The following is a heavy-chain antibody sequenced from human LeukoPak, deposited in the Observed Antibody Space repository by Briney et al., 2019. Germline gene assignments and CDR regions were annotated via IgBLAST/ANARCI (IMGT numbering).Heavy chain of an antibody. CDR2: IYTSGST. CDR3: ARDRYYYDSSGYSHRLDY. D-gene: IGHD3-22*01. CDR1: GDSISSYY. V-gene: IGHV4-4*07. J-gene: IGHJ4*02. Sequence: SETLSLTCTVSGDSISSYYWSWIRQPAGKGLEWIGRIYTSGSTNYNPSLKSRVTMSVDTSKNQFSLKLSSVTAADTAVYYCARDRYYYDSSGYSHRLDYWGQGTLVTVSS.